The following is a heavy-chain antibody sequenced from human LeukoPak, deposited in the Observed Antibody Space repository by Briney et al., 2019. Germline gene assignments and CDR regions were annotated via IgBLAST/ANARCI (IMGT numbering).Heavy chain of an antibody. V-gene: IGHV3-15*01. CDR1: GFTFSNAW. D-gene: IGHD3-3*01. CDR3: TALFWSGYRIFDY. J-gene: IGHJ4*02. Sequence: AGESLRLSCAASGFTFSNAWMSWVPQAPGKGREWVGRLKSKTDGGTTDYAAPVKGRFTISRDDSKNTLYLQMNSLKTEDTAVYYCTALFWSGYRIFDYWGQGTLVTVS. CDR2: LKSKTDGGTT.